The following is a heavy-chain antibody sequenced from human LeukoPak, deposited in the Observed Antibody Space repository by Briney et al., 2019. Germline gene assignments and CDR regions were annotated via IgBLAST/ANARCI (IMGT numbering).Heavy chain of an antibody. CDR2: INRDGKIT. CDR1: GFTFSSHS. CDR3: ARMRRNWNPYYMDV. Sequence: PGGSLRLSCAAPGFTFSSHSMHWVRQAPGKGLVWVSRINRDGKITRYADSVEGRFTISRDNAKNSLYLQMSSLRAEDTAVYYCARMRRNWNPYYMDVWGKGTTVTVSS. V-gene: IGHV3-74*01. D-gene: IGHD1-20*01. J-gene: IGHJ6*03.